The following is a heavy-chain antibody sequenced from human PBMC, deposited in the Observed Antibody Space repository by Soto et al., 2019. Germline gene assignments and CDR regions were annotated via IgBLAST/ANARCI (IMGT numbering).Heavy chain of an antibody. CDR2: IYHSGST. Sequence: PSETLSLTCTVSGDSISSGGYSWSWIRQPPGKGLEWIGYIYHSGSTYYNPSLKSRVTISVDRSKNQFSLKLSSVTAADTAVYYCARAVGATGGTNYGMDVWGQGTTVTVSS. V-gene: IGHV4-30-2*01. J-gene: IGHJ6*02. D-gene: IGHD1-26*01. CDR1: GDSISSGGYS. CDR3: ARAVGATGGTNYGMDV.